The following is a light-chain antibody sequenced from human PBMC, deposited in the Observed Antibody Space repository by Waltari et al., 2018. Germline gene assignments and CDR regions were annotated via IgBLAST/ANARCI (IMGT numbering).Light chain of an antibody. CDR1: SSDVGSYNY. V-gene: IGLV2-14*01. J-gene: IGLJ1*01. Sequence: QSALTQPASVSGSPGQSITISCTGTSSDVGSYNYISWYHQHPRKAPKLMIYEVSNPPTGGFSRFAGSKSGNTAAMSSSGRQAEQEAEYYCSSYTSSSSYVFGTGTKV. CDR3: SSYTSSSSYV. CDR2: EVS.